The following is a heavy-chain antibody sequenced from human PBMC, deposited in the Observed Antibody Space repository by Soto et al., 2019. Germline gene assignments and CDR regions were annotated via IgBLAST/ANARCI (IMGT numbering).Heavy chain of an antibody. CDR1: GFTFSSYS. D-gene: IGHD6-13*01. V-gene: IGHV3-21*01. J-gene: IGHJ5*02. CDR2: ISSSSSYI. CDR3: ARRGPAAAEYNWFDP. Sequence: GGSLRLSCAASGFTFSSYSMNWVRQAPGKGLEWVSSISSSSSYIYYADSVKGRFTISRDNAKNSLYLQMNSLRAEDTAVYYCARRGPAAAEYNWFDPWGQGTLVTVSS.